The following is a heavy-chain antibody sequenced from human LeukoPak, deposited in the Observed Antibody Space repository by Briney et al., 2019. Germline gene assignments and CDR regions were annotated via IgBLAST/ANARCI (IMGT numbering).Heavy chain of an antibody. CDR1: GYSISSGTYY. CDR2: ISTSGST. D-gene: IGHD6-19*01. Sequence: SETLSLTCTVSGYSISSGTYYWTWIRQPAGKGLEWIGRISTSGSTNYNPSLKSRVTISVDTSKNQFSLKLSSVTAADTAVYYCASSVAGTGYFDYWGQGTLVTVSS. CDR3: ASSVAGTGYFDY. J-gene: IGHJ4*02. V-gene: IGHV4-61*02.